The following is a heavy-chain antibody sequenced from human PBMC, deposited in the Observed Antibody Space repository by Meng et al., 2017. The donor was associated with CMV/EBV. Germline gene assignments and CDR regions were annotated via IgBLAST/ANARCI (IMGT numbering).Heavy chain of an antibody. CDR3: AKETYGSGSDFDY. D-gene: IGHD6-19*01. V-gene: IGHV3-30*02. CDR2: IRYDGSNK. Sequence: QVQLVESGGGVVQPGGALSRSCAASGFTFSSYGMHWVRQAPGKGLEWVAFIRYDGSNKYYADSVKGRFTISRDNSKNTLYLQMNSLRAEDTAVYYCAKETYGSGSDFDYWGQGTLVTVSS. J-gene: IGHJ4*02. CDR1: GFTFSSYG.